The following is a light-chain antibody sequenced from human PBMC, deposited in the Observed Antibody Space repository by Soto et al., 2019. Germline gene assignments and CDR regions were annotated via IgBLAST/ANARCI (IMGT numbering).Light chain of an antibody. V-gene: IGLV2-23*01. CDR3: CSYAGGSTGV. CDR2: EGS. CDR1: SSDIGNYNL. J-gene: IGLJ2*01. Sequence: QSALTQPASVSGSPGQSITISCTGTSSDIGNYNLVSWYQQHPDKAPKLMIYEGSKRPSGVSNRFSCSKSGNTASLTLSGLQAEDEADYYFCSYAGGSTGVFGGGTKLTVL.